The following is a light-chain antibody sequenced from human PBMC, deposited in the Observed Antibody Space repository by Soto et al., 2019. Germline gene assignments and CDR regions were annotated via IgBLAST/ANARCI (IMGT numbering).Light chain of an antibody. CDR1: QSVTSN. CDR3: QHYGDGPIT. Sequence: EIVLTQSQGTLSLSPVETGSLXSRASQSVTSNLAWYQQKPGLAPTLLISDASTRASGVPDRFTGGGSGTDFTFTIRRLEPEDFAVYYCQHYGDGPITFGQGTKVDI. CDR2: DAS. V-gene: IGKV3-20*01. J-gene: IGKJ1*01.